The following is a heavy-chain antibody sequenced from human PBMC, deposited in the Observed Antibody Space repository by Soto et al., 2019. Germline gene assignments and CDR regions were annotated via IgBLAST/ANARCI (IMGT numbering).Heavy chain of an antibody. J-gene: IGHJ6*02. CDR2: INPSSGGT. CDR3: ARDRMGRDSSSSRDYYYYYGMDV. Sequence: ASVKVSCKASGYTFTGYYMHWVRQAPGQGLEWMGWINPSSGGTNYAQKFQGRVTMTRDTSISTAYMELSRLRSDDTAVYYCARDRMGRDSSSSRDYYYYYGMDVWGQGTTVTVSS. CDR1: GYTFTGYY. D-gene: IGHD6-6*01. V-gene: IGHV1-2*02.